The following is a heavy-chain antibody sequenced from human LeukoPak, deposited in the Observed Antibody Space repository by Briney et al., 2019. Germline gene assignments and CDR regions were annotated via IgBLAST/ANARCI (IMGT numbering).Heavy chain of an antibody. CDR3: ATVDDLDAFGI. CDR1: GFTVSSNY. Sequence: GGSLRLSCAASGFTVSSNYMTWVRQAPGKGLEWVSVTYTDGGTYYADSVKGRLTISRDNSKNTLYFQINSLRPEDTALYFCATVDDLDAFGIWGQGTLVTVSS. D-gene: IGHD2-2*03. J-gene: IGHJ3*02. V-gene: IGHV3-53*05. CDR2: TYTDGGT.